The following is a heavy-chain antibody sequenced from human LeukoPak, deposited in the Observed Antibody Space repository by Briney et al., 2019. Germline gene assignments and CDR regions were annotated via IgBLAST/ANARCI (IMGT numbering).Heavy chain of an antibody. J-gene: IGHJ3*02. CDR2: ISSSSSYI. Sequence: GGSLRLSCAASGFTFSSYSMNWVRQAPGKGLEWVSSISSSSSYIYYADSVKGRFTISRDNAKNSLYLQMNSLRAEDTAVYYCARAQYYDSSGYYYQDAFDIWGQGTMVTVSS. CDR3: ARAQYYDSSGYYYQDAFDI. CDR1: GFTFSSYS. V-gene: IGHV3-21*01. D-gene: IGHD3-22*01.